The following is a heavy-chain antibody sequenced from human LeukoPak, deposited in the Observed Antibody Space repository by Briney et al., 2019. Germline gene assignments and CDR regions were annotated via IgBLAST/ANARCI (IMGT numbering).Heavy chain of an antibody. J-gene: IGHJ4*02. CDR1: GVSVSSGSYY. CDR2: IYYSGST. V-gene: IGHV4-61*01. D-gene: IGHD3-10*01. CDR3: ARFMVRGVISSPVDY. Sequence: SETLSLTCTVSGVSVSSGSYYWSWIRQPPGKGLEWIGYIYYSGSTNYNPALKSRVTISVETSKNQFSLKLSSVTAADTAVYYCARFMVRGVISSPVDYWGQGTLVSVCS.